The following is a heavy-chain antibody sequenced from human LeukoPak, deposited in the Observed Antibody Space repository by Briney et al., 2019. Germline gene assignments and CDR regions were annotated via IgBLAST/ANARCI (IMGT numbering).Heavy chain of an antibody. CDR1: GGSISSYY. V-gene: IGHV4-59*01. CDR2: IYYSGST. Sequence: SSETLSLTCTVSGGSISSYYWSWIRQPPGKGLEWIGYIYYSGSTNYNPSLKSRVTISVDTSKNQFSLKLSSVTAADTAVYYCAGTMLGQGSTFDYWGQGTLVTVSS. D-gene: IGHD4/OR15-4a*01. J-gene: IGHJ4*02. CDR3: AGTMLGQGSTFDY.